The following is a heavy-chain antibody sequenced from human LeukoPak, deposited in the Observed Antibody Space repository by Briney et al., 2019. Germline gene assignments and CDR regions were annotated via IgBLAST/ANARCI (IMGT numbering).Heavy chain of an antibody. CDR3: ARLGAGGYSYGPEDWFDP. D-gene: IGHD5-18*01. CDR1: GGSISSYY. CDR2: IYYSGST. V-gene: IGHV4-59*01. J-gene: IGHJ5*02. Sequence: SETLSLTCTVSGGSISSYYWSWIRQPPGKGLEWIGYIYYSGSTNYNPSLKSRVTISVDTSKNQFSLKLSSVTAADTAVYYCARLGAGGYSYGPEDWFDPWGQGTLVTVSS.